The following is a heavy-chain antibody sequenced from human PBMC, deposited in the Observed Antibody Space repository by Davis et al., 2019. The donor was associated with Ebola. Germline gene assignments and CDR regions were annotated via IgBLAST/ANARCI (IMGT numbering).Heavy chain of an antibody. J-gene: IGHJ4*02. CDR1: GGSISSGDYY. V-gene: IGHV4-30-4*01. Sequence: SETLSLTCTVSGGSISSGDYYWSWIRQPPGKGLEWIGYIYYSGSTYYNPSLKSRVTISVDRSKNHFSLKMNSVTAADTAVYSCGRFVMVNEVFDSWGQGTLVTVSS. CDR2: IYYSGST. CDR3: GRFVMVNEVFDS. D-gene: IGHD1-1*01.